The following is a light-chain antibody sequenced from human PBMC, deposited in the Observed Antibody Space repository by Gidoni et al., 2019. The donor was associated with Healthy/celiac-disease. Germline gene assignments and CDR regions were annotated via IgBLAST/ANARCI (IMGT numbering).Light chain of an antibody. Sequence: QSALTQPASVSGSPGQSITISCTGTSSDVGGYNYVSWYQQHPGKAPKLMIYDVSNRPSGVSNRFSGSKSGNTASLTISGLQAEDEADYYCSSYTSSSTFVVFGXGXKLTVL. CDR1: SSDVGGYNY. J-gene: IGLJ2*01. CDR3: SSYTSSSTFVV. V-gene: IGLV2-14*01. CDR2: DVS.